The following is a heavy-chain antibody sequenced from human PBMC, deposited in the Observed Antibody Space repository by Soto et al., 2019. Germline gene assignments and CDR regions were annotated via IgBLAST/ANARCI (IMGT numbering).Heavy chain of an antibody. Sequence: QVQLQESGPGLVKPSQTLSLTCTVSGGSISSGGYYWSWIRQHPGKGLEWIGYIYYSGSTYYNPSPRSRVTISVGTHNNQFSLKLSSVAAADTAVYYCARGVAAYCSGGSCYSWYFDLWGRGTLVTVSS. D-gene: IGHD2-15*01. J-gene: IGHJ2*01. CDR3: ARGVAAYCSGGSCYSWYFDL. CDR1: GGSISSGGYY. V-gene: IGHV4-31*03. CDR2: IYYSGST.